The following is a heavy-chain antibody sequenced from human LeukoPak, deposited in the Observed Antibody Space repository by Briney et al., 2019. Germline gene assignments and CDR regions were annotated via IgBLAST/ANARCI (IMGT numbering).Heavy chain of an antibody. CDR3: ARAYYDYVWGSYRSPWDY. CDR2: ISSSGSTI. V-gene: IGHV3-48*03. J-gene: IGHJ4*02. D-gene: IGHD3-16*02. CDR1: GFTFSSYE. Sequence: GGSLRLSCAASGFTFSSYEMNWVRQAPGKGLEWVSYISSSGSTIYYADSVKGRFTISRDNAKNSLYLQMNSLRAEDTAVYYCARAYYDYVWGSYRSPWDYWGQGTLVTASS.